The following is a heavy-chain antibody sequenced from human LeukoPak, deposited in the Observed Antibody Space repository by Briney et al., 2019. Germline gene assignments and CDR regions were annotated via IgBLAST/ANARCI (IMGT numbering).Heavy chain of an antibody. J-gene: IGHJ4*02. D-gene: IGHD3-16*01. V-gene: IGHV1-8*01. CDR2: MNPNSGNT. CDR1: GYTFTSYD. CDR3: ARDPNWGFDY. Sequence: ASVKVSCKASGYTFTSYDINWVRQATGQGLEWMGWMNPNSGNTGYAQKLQGRVTMTTDTSTSTAYMELRSLRSDDTTVYYCARDPNWGFDYWGQGTLVTVSS.